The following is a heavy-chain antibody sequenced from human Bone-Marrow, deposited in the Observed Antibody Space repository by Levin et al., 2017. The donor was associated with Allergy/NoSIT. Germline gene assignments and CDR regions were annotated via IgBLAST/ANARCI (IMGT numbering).Heavy chain of an antibody. V-gene: IGHV1-58*01. D-gene: IGHD1-1*01. J-gene: IGHJ4*02. Sequence: PGASVKVSCKASGFTFSTSAVQWVRQARGQRLEWIGWLVVGSGYIEYAQKFQERVTIARDMSTNTAYMELSSLTSEDTALYYCAADRLERTTGIFDTWGQGTLVTVSS. CDR2: LVVGSGYI. CDR1: GFTFSTSA. CDR3: AADRLERTTGIFDT.